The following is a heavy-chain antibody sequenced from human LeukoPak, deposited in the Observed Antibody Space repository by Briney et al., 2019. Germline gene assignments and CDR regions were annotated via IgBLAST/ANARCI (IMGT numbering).Heavy chain of an antibody. CDR3: ARLGAYAGTTVRRFRWFDP. V-gene: IGHV4-39*07. D-gene: IGHD4-17*01. CDR2: INHSGST. CDR1: GGSISSSSYY. Sequence: SETLSLTCTVSGGSISSSSYYWGWIRQPPGKGLEWIGEINHSGSTNYNPSLKSRVTISVDTSKNQFSLKLSSVTAADTAVYYCARLGAYAGTTVRRFRWFDPWGQGTLVTVSS. J-gene: IGHJ5*02.